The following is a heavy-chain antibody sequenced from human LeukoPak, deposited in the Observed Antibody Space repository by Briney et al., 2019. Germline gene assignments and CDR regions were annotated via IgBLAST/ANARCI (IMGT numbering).Heavy chain of an antibody. CDR3: ARHARNDILTGYPFDY. CDR2: IFHSGST. V-gene: IGHV4-4*02. D-gene: IGHD3-9*01. J-gene: IGHJ4*02. CDR1: GFTFSNAW. Sequence: GSLRLSCAASGFTFSNAWMSWVRQAPGKGLEWIGEIFHSGSTNYNPSLKSRVTISVDKSKNQFSLKLNSVTAADTAVYYCARHARNDILTGYPFDYWGQGILVTVSS.